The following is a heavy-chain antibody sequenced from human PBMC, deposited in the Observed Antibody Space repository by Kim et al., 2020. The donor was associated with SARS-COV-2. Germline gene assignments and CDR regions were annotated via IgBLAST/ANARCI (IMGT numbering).Heavy chain of an antibody. CDR1: GFTFSSYA. Sequence: GGSLRLSCAASGFTFSSYAMHWVRQAPGKGLEWVAVISYDGSNKYYADSVKGRFTISRDNSKNTLYLRMNSLRAEDTAVYYCARDPTWYCSSTSCYPDY. CDR3: ARDPTWYCSSTSCYPDY. V-gene: IGHV3-30-3*01. D-gene: IGHD2-2*01. CDR2: ISYDGSNK. J-gene: IGHJ4*01.